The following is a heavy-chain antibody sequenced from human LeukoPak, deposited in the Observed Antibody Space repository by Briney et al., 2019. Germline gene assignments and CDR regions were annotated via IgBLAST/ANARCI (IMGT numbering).Heavy chain of an antibody. D-gene: IGHD2-2*01. CDR1: GFTFGDYA. V-gene: IGHV3-49*04. CDR3: TRIVVVPAAPYYYYYMDV. Sequence: GGSLRLSCTASGFTFGDYAMSWVRQAPGKGLEWVGFIRSKAYGGTTEYAASVKGRSTISRDDSKSIAYLQMNSLKTEDTAVYYCTRIVVVPAAPYYYYYMDVWGKGTTVTVSS. CDR2: IRSKAYGGTT. J-gene: IGHJ6*03.